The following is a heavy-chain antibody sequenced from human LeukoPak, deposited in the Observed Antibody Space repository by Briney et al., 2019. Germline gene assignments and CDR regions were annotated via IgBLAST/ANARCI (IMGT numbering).Heavy chain of an antibody. CDR2: IKEDGSEK. Sequence: GGSLRLSCAASGFTLSSYWMSWVRQAPGKGLEWVANIKEDGSEKYYVDSVKGRFTISRGNAKNSLYLHMNSLTAEDTAMYYCARDWVAGVPFDAFDIWGQGTMVSVSS. J-gene: IGHJ3*02. CDR1: GFTLSSYW. D-gene: IGHD3-10*01. CDR3: ARDWVAGVPFDAFDI. V-gene: IGHV3-7*03.